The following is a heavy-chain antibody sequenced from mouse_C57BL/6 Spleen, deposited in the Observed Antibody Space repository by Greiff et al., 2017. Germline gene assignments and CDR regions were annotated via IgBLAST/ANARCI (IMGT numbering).Heavy chain of an antibody. CDR2: IHPKSGST. CDR1: GYTFTSYW. V-gene: IGHV1-64*01. Sequence: QVQLQQPGAELVKPGASVKLSCKASGYTFTSYWMHWVKQRPGKGLEWIGMIHPKSGSTNYNEKFKSKATLTVDKSSSQAYMQLSSLTSEDSAVYYWARASEGGFAYWGQGTLVTVSA. CDR3: ARASEGGFAY. J-gene: IGHJ3*01.